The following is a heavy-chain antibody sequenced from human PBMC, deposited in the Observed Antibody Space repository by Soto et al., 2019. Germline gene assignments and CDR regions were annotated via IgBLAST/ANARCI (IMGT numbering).Heavy chain of an antibody. CDR1: GFTFSSFT. J-gene: IGHJ4*02. CDR3: ARTTVVSGTPDFDY. V-gene: IGHV3-30-3*01. D-gene: IGHD6-19*01. Sequence: QVQLVESGGGVVPPGRSLRLSCAASGFTFSSFTMHWVRQAPGKGLEWVAVISYDDGDNKYYADSVQGRFTISRDNSKNTLYLQMYRLRPEDTAVYYCARTTVVSGTPDFDYWGQGTLVTVSS. CDR2: ISYDDGDNK.